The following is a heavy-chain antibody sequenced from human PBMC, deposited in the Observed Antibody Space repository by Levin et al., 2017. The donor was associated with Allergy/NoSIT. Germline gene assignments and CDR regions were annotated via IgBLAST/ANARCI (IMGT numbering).Heavy chain of an antibody. CDR3: ARVSYDFWSGYNNWFDP. CDR1: GGSIRSYY. Sequence: SQTLSLPCTVSGGSIRSYYWSWIRQPPGKGLEWIGYIYYSGSTNYNPSLKSRVTISVDTSKNQFSLKLSSVTAADTAVYYCARVSYDFWSGYNNWFDPWGQGTLVTVSS. J-gene: IGHJ5*02. D-gene: IGHD3-3*01. CDR2: IYYSGST. V-gene: IGHV4-59*01.